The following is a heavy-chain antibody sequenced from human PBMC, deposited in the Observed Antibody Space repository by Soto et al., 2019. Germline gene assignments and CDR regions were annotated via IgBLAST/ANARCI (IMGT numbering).Heavy chain of an antibody. Sequence: GGSLRLSCAASGFTFSSYSMNWVRQAPGKGLEWISYITNGGTTIYYADSVKGRFTISRDNAKNSLYLQMNSLRAEDTAVYYCARGSPDSYYYYGMDVWGQGTTVTVPS. CDR2: ITNGGTTI. CDR1: GFTFSSYS. V-gene: IGHV3-48*04. J-gene: IGHJ6*02. CDR3: ARGSPDSYYYYGMDV.